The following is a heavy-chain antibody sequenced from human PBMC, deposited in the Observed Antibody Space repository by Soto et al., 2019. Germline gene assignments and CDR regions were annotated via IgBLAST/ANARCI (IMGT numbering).Heavy chain of an antibody. V-gene: IGHV3-53*01. J-gene: IGHJ4*02. CDR3: ARGLMVRGVHLFDY. CDR1: GFTVSSNY. D-gene: IGHD3-10*01. Sequence: LRLSCAASGFTVSSNYMSWVRQAPGKGLEWVSVIYSGGSTYYADSVKGRFTISRDNSKNTLYLQMNSLRAEDTAVYYCARGLMVRGVHLFDYWGQGTLVTVSS. CDR2: IYSGGST.